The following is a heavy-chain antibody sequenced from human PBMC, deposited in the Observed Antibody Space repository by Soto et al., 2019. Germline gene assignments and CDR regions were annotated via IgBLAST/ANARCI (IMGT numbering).Heavy chain of an antibody. Sequence: SETLSLTCTVSGGSVSSGSYYWSWIRQPPGKGLEWIGYIYYSGSTNYNPSLKSRVTISVDTSKNQFSLKLSSVTAADTAVYYCAREVVNYDFWSGYYFGYWGQGTLVTVSS. CDR3: AREVVNYDFWSGYYFGY. J-gene: IGHJ4*02. V-gene: IGHV4-61*01. D-gene: IGHD3-3*01. CDR1: GGSVSSGSYY. CDR2: IYYSGST.